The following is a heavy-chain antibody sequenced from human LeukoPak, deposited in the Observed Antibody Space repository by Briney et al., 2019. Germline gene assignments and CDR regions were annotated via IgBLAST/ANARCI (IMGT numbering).Heavy chain of an antibody. CDR2: ISSSSSTI. Sequence: PGGTLRLSCAASGFTFSSYSMNWVRHAPGKGLEWVSYISSSSSTIYYADSVKGRFTISRDNAKNSLYLQMNSLRAEDTAVYYCARVLGMDIVVVPAAEDYWGQGTLVTVSS. CDR3: ARVLGMDIVVVPAAEDY. D-gene: IGHD2-2*03. J-gene: IGHJ4*02. V-gene: IGHV3-48*01. CDR1: GFTFSSYS.